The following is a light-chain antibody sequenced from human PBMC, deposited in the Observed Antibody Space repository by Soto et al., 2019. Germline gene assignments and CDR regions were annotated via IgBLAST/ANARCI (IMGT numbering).Light chain of an antibody. CDR2: KAS. Sequence: DIQMTQSPSTLSASVEDRVTITCRASQSISSWLAWHQQKPGKAPRLLIYKASNLESGVPSRFSGSGSGTEFTLSITSLQPDDSATYYCQQYNDNWTFGQGTKVDI. CDR1: QSISSW. CDR3: QQYNDNWT. V-gene: IGKV1-5*03. J-gene: IGKJ1*01.